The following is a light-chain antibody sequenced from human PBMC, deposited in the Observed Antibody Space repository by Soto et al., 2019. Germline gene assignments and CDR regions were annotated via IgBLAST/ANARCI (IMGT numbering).Light chain of an antibody. J-gene: IGKJ5*01. Sequence: VWTRCPATLSLSPGKTATLSCRASLNVNSYLAWYQQKPGQAPRLLIYDASNRAAGIPARFSGSGSGTDFTLTISSLEPEDFAIYYCQQRQYWPPITFGQGTRLEIK. CDR1: LNVNSY. V-gene: IGKV3-11*01. CDR2: DAS. CDR3: QQRQYWPPIT.